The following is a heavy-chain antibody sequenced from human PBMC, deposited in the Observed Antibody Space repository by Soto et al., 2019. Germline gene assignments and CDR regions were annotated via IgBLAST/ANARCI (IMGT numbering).Heavy chain of an antibody. Sequence: SETLSLTCTVSGGSISSSGYYWGWIRQPPGKGLEWIGNIFYRGNTYYNPSLKSRVTISVDTSKNQLSLKLRSVTAADTALYYCARRGQSGASRDYWGQGTLVTVSS. CDR3: ARRGQSGASRDY. CDR2: IFYRGNT. V-gene: IGHV4-39*01. CDR1: GGSISSSGYY. J-gene: IGHJ4*02. D-gene: IGHD1-26*01.